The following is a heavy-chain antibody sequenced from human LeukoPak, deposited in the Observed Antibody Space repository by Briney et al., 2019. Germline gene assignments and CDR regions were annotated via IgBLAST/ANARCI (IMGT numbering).Heavy chain of an antibody. CDR1: GGSISSYY. D-gene: IGHD3-22*01. J-gene: IGHJ5*02. V-gene: IGHV4-4*07. CDR2: IYTSGST. CDR3: AGDWYYYDSSGYFRESRRLVNLWFDP. Sequence: SETLSLTCTVSGGSISSYYWSWIRQPAGKGLEWIGRIYTSGSTNYNPSLKSRVTMSVDTSKNQFSLKLSSVTAADTAVYYCAGDWYYYDSSGYFRESRRLVNLWFDPWGQGTLVTVSS.